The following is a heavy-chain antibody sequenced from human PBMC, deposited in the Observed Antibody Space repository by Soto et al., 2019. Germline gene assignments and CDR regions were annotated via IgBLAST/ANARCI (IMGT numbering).Heavy chain of an antibody. Sequence: QVQLVQSGAEVKKPGASVKVSCKASGYTFTSYYMHWVRQAPGQGLEWMGIINPSGGSTSYAQKFQGRVTMTRDTSTSTVYMELSSLRSEDTAVYYCARDRYRLWSSASTWIIDAFDIWGQGTMVTVSS. J-gene: IGHJ3*02. V-gene: IGHV1-46*01. CDR3: ARDRYRLWSSASTWIIDAFDI. CDR1: GYTFTSYY. D-gene: IGHD2-2*03. CDR2: INPSGGST.